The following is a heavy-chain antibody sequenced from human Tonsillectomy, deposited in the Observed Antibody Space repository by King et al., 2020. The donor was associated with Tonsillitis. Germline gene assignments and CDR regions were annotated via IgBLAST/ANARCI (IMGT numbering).Heavy chain of an antibody. Sequence: QLVQSGAEVKKPGSSVKVSCKASGGTFSSYALSWVRQAPGQGLEWMGRIIPILGLANYAQKFQGRVTITADKSTSTAYMELSSLRSEDTAGYYCAREVSPYCGADCFSYFDYWGQGTLVTVSS. CDR1: GGTFSSYA. CDR3: AREVSPYCGADCFSYFDY. V-gene: IGHV1-69*09. J-gene: IGHJ4*02. D-gene: IGHD2-21*02. CDR2: IIPILGLA.